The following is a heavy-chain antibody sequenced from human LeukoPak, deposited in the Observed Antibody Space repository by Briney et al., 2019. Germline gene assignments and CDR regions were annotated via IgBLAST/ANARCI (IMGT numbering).Heavy chain of an antibody. CDR3: ARAAYCTSTSCHFSGYAQRPLDS. J-gene: IGHJ4*02. CDR1: GFTFNTYG. V-gene: IGHV3-30*03. D-gene: IGHD2-2*01. Sequence: PGGSLRLSCAASGFTFNTYGIHWVRQAPGKGLEWVAGISRDGTSQDYADSVKGRFTISRDNSKNTLYLQMNSLRTEDTAVYYCARAAYCTSTSCHFSGYAQRPLDSWGQGTLVTVSS. CDR2: ISRDGTSQ.